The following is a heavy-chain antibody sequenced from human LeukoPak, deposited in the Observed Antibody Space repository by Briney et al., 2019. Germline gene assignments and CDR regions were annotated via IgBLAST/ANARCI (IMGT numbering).Heavy chain of an antibody. Sequence: ASVKVSCKASGGTFSSYAISWVRQAPGQGLEWMGGIIPIFGTANYAQEFQGRVTITADESTSTAYMELSSLRSEDTAVYYCARSNYYGSGTNVADPWGQGTLVTVSS. V-gene: IGHV1-69*13. D-gene: IGHD3-10*01. CDR1: GGTFSSYA. J-gene: IGHJ5*02. CDR3: ARSNYYGSGTNVADP. CDR2: IIPIFGTA.